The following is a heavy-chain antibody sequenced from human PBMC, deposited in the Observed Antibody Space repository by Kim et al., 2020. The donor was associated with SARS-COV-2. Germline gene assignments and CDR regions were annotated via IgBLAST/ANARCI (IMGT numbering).Heavy chain of an antibody. D-gene: IGHD3-22*01. Sequence: YYADSVKGRFTISRDNAKNSLYLQMNSLRAEDTAVYYCASTSDSSGYYKHWGQGTLVTVSS. V-gene: IGHV3-48*03. J-gene: IGHJ1*01. CDR3: ASTSDSSGYYKH.